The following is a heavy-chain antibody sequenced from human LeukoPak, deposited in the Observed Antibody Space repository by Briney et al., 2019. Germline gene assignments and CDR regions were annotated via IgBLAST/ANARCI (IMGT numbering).Heavy chain of an antibody. J-gene: IGHJ4*02. Sequence: WSSVKVSCKASGGTFSRYAISWVRQAPGQGLEWMGWISAYNGNTNYAQKLQGRVTMATDTSTSTAYMELRSLRSDDTAVYYCARDYRDSSNHNDYWGQGTLVTVSS. D-gene: IGHD4-11*01. CDR3: ARDYRDSSNHNDY. CDR2: ISAYNGNT. CDR1: GGTFSRYA. V-gene: IGHV1-18*01.